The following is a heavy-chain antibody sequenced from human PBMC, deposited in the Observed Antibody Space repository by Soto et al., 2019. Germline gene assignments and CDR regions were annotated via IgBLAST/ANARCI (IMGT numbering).Heavy chain of an antibody. CDR2: IYYTGSTT. CDR3: VRHSGYSSSWGEFDP. Sequence: PSETLSLTCNVSGGSIGRSSCYWAWNRQSPGKGLEWIGSIYYTGSTTYYNPSLKSRVTISVDRAKNQFSLKLASVTAADTAMYYCVRHSGYSSSWGEFDPWGQGTLVTVSS. CDR1: GGSIGRSSCY. V-gene: IGHV4-39*01. J-gene: IGHJ5*02. D-gene: IGHD5-18*01.